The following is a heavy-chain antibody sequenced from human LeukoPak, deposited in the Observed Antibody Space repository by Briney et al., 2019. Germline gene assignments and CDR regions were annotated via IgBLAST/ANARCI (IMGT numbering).Heavy chain of an antibody. V-gene: IGHV3-23*01. CDR2: ISGSGGST. D-gene: IGHD3-16*01. J-gene: IGHJ5*02. CDR3: AXXXXXYVSXXFDP. CDR1: GFTFSSYA. Sequence: PGGSLRLSCAASGFTFSSYAMSWVRQAPGKGLEWVSAISGSGGSTYYADSVKGRFTISRDNSKNTLYLQMNSLRAEDTAVYYCAXXXXXYVSXXFDPWGQGTLVTVSS.